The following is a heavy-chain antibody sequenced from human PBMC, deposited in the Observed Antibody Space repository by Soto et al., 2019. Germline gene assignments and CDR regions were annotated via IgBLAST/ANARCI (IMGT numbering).Heavy chain of an antibody. CDR3: ARDRRGGYYYYYGMDV. CDR1: GGTFSSYA. V-gene: IGHV1-69*13. J-gene: IGHJ6*02. D-gene: IGHD3-16*01. Sequence: GAPVKVSCKASGGTFSSYAISWVRQAPGQGLEWMGGIIPIFGTANYAQKFQGRVTITADESTSTAYMELSSLRSEDTAVYYCARDRRGGYYYYYGMDVWAQGTTVTVSS. CDR2: IIPIFGTA.